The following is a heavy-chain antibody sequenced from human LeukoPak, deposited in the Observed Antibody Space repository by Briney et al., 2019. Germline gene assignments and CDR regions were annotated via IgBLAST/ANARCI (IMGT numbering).Heavy chain of an antibody. D-gene: IGHD2-21*02. Sequence: GGSLRLSCAASGFTFSSYAMHWVRQAPGKGLEWVAVISYDGSNKYYADSVKGRFTISRDNSKNTLYLQMNSLRAEDTAVYYCARDLRGVVVTATDYFDYWGQGTLVTVSS. CDR3: ARDLRGVVVTATDYFDY. J-gene: IGHJ4*02. CDR1: GFTFSSYA. CDR2: ISYDGSNK. V-gene: IGHV3-30-3*01.